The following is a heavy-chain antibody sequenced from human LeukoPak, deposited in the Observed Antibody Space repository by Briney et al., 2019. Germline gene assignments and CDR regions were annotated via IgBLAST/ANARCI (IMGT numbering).Heavy chain of an antibody. V-gene: IGHV1-24*01. Sequence: GASVKVSCKVSGYTLTELSMHWVRRAPGKGLEWMGGFDPEDGETIYAQKFQGRVTMTEDTSTDTAYMELSSLRSEDTAVYYCATSSLARDYFFAFDIWGQGTMVTVSS. D-gene: IGHD3-10*01. J-gene: IGHJ3*02. CDR2: FDPEDGET. CDR3: ATSSLARDYFFAFDI. CDR1: GYTLTELS.